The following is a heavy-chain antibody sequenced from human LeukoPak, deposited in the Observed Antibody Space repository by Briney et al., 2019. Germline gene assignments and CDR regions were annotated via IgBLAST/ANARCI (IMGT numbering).Heavy chain of an antibody. V-gene: IGHV4-39*01. CDR1: GGSISSSDFY. CDR2: FYYSGST. Sequence: SETLSLTCTVSGGSISSSDFYWGWVRQPPGKWLELIGTFYYSGSTSYNPSLRSRVTISGDTSKNQFSLTLSSVTAADTAVYYCARVPRDPLHNFGYFDYWGQGTLVTVFS. CDR3: ARVPRDPLHNFGYFDY. J-gene: IGHJ4*02. D-gene: IGHD1-1*01.